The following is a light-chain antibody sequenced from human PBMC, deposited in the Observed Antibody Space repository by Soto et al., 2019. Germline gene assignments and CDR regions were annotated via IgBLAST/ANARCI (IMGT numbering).Light chain of an antibody. CDR1: SSNIGSNT. J-gene: IGLJ2*01. CDR2: SNN. Sequence: QSVLTQPPSASGSPGQRVTISCSGSSSNIGSNTVNWYQQLPGTAPKLLIYSNNQRPSGVPDRFSGFKFGTSASLAISGLQSEDEADYSCAAWDDSLNGVPFGGGTKLTVL. CDR3: AAWDDSLNGVP. V-gene: IGLV1-44*01.